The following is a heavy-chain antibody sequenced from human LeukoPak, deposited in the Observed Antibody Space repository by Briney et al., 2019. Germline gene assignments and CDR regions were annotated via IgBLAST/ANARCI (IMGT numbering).Heavy chain of an antibody. CDR2: IYHSGST. CDR1: GGSISSTNW. V-gene: IGHV4-4*02. J-gene: IGHJ4*02. CDR3: ARGTYEWLPAGFDY. D-gene: IGHD6-19*01. Sequence: SETLSLTCPVSGGSISSTNWWSWVRQPPGKGLEWIGEIYHSGSTNYNPSLKSRVTISVDKSKNQFSLKLSSVTAADTAVYYCARGTYEWLPAGFDYWGQGTLVTVSS.